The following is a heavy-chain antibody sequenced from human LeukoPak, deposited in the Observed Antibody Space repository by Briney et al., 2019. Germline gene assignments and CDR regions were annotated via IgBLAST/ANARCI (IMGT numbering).Heavy chain of an antibody. CDR1: GFTFSSYA. CDR3: ARCAYGSGSYYNAYYYYGMDV. J-gene: IGHJ6*04. Sequence: PGRSPRLSCAASGFTFSSYAMHWVRQAPGKGLEWVAVISYDGSNKYYADSVKGRFTISRDNSKNTLYLQMNSLRAEDTAVYYCARCAYGSGSYYNAYYYYGMDVWGKGTTVTVSS. V-gene: IGHV3-30*04. D-gene: IGHD3-10*01. CDR2: ISYDGSNK.